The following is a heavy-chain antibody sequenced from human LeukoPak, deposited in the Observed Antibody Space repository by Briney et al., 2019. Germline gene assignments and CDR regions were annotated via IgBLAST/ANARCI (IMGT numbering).Heavy chain of an antibody. Sequence: PGGSLRLSCAASGFTFSSYGMHWVRQAPGKGLEWLAVIGYDGSNKYYADSVKGRFNISRDNSKNTLYLQMNSLRAEDTAVYYCAKDVFFTYYYDSSGYTPGSMDVWGQGTTVTVSS. CDR1: GFTFSSYG. J-gene: IGHJ6*02. D-gene: IGHD3-22*01. CDR3: AKDVFFTYYYDSSGYTPGSMDV. CDR2: IGYDGSNK. V-gene: IGHV3-33*06.